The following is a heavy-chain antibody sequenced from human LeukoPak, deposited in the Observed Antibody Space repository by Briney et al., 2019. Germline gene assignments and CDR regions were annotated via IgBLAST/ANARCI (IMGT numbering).Heavy chain of an antibody. CDR1: GFTLNSYS. J-gene: IGHJ1*01. V-gene: IGHV3-21*01. Sequence: PGGSLRLSCAASGFTLNSYSMYWVRQAPGKGLEWVSSISSSSSHMFYADSVKGRFSISRDNAKNSLYLQMNSVRAEDTAVYYCVRDSGSSYGYYFLHWGQGTLVTVSS. D-gene: IGHD1-26*01. CDR3: VRDSGSSYGYYFLH. CDR2: ISSSSSHM.